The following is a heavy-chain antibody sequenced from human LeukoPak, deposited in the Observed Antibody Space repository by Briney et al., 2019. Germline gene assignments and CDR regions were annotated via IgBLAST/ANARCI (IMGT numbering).Heavy chain of an antibody. V-gene: IGHV3-21*01. CDR2: ISSSSSYI. CDR3: ARGAGTNSGSFDY. CDR1: GFTFSSYS. Sequence: GGSLRLSCAASGFTFSSYSMNWVRQAPGKGLEWVSSISSSSSYIYYADSVKGRFTISRDKAKNSLYLQMNSLRAEDTAVYYCARGAGTNSGSFDYWGQGTLVTVSS. J-gene: IGHJ4*02. D-gene: IGHD3-10*01.